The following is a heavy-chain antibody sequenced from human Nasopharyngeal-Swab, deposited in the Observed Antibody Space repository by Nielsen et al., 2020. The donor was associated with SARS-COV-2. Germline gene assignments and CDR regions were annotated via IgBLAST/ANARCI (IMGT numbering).Heavy chain of an antibody. V-gene: IGHV3-23*01. CDR2: ITGSGQTT. J-gene: IGHJ4*02. CDR1: GFTFSNYD. D-gene: IGHD3-10*01. CDR3: AKDWTYSGSSGMTR. Sequence: GGSLRLSCAATGFTFSNYDMSWVRQAPGKGLEWVSIITGSGQTTFYADSVKGRFTIPRDNSKNTLYLQLNSLRADDTALYYCAKDWTYSGSSGMTRWGQGTLVTVSS.